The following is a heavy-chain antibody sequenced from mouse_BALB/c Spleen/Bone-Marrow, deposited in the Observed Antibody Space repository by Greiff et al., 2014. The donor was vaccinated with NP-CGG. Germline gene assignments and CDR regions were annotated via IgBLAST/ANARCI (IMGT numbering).Heavy chain of an antibody. D-gene: IGHD3-3*01. CDR3: AREGDGAY. CDR1: GFTFSDYY. V-gene: IGHV5-4*02. CDR2: ISDGGSYT. Sequence: EVKLVESGGGLVKPGGSLKLSCAASGFTFSDYYMYWVRQTPEKRLEWVATISDGGSYTYYPDSVKGRFTISRGNAKNNLYLQMSSLKSEDTAMYYCAREGDGAYWGQGTLVTVSA. J-gene: IGHJ3*01.